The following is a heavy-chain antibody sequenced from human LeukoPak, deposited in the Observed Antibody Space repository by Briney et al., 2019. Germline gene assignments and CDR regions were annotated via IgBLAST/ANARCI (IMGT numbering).Heavy chain of an antibody. V-gene: IGHV4-4*07. J-gene: IGHJ4*02. D-gene: IGHD2-2*01. CDR3: ASLYCSSTICYGGYFDY. CDR2: IYTSGST. CDR1: GGSISSYY. Sequence: PSETLSLTCTVSGGSISSYYWSWIRQPAGKGLEWIGRIYTSGSTNYNPSLKSRVTMSVDTSKNQFSLKLSSVTAADTAVYYCASLYCSSTICYGGYFDYWGQGTLVTVSS.